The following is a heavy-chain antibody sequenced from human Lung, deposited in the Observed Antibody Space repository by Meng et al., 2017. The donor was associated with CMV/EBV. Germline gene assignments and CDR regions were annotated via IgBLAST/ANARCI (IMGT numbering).Heavy chain of an antibody. V-gene: IGHV3-7*01. J-gene: IGHJ4*02. CDR1: GFTFTNYW. D-gene: IGHD7-27*01. Sequence: SCAASGFTFTNYWMTWVRQAPGKGLEWVGNINEAGSVKHYVDSVKGRFTMSRDNAKNSVYLQMNALRADDTAVYFCAREYWGPDYWGQGTMVNGAS. CDR2: INEAGSVK. CDR3: AREYWGPDY.